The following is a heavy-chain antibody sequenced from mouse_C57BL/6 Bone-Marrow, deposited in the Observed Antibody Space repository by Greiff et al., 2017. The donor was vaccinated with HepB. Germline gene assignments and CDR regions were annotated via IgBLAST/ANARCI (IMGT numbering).Heavy chain of an antibody. CDR2: IDPSDSYT. CDR1: GYTFTSYW. D-gene: IGHD2-1*01. J-gene: IGHJ4*01. V-gene: IGHV1-50*01. CDR3: ARSFYPRAMDY. Sequence: QVQLQQPGAELVKPGASVKLSCKASGYTFTSYWMQWVKQRPGQGLEWIGEIDPSDSYTNYNQKFKGKATLTVDTSSSTAYMQLSSLTSEDSAVYYCARSFYPRAMDYWGQGTSVTVSS.